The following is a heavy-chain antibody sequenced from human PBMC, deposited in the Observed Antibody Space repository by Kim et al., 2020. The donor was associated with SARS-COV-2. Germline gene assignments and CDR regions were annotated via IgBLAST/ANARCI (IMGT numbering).Heavy chain of an antibody. J-gene: IGHJ6*02. CDR2: INPNSGGT. V-gene: IGHV1-2*02. CDR3: ARGGYYDSSGYYPHGYYYYGMDV. D-gene: IGHD3-22*01. CDR1: GYTFTGYY. Sequence: ASVKVSCKASGYTFTGYYMHWVRQAPGQGLEWMGWINPNSGGTNYAQKFQGRVTMTRDTSISTAYMELSRLRSDDTAVYYCARGGYYDSSGYYPHGYYYYGMDVWGQGTTVTVSS.